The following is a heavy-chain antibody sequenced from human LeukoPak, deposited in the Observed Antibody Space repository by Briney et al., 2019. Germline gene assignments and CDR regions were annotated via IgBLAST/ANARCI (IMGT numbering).Heavy chain of an antibody. CDR1: GFTFDDYA. CDR2: ISWNSGNI. D-gene: IGHD4-17*01. J-gene: IGHJ4*02. V-gene: IGHV3-9*01. CDR3: AKEMDYGDYEGFFDY. Sequence: GGSLRLSCAASGFTFDDYAMHWVRQAPGKGLEWVSGISWNSGNIGYADSVKGRFTISRDNAKNSLYLQMNSLRAEDTALYYCAKEMDYGDYEGFFDYWGQGTLVTVSS.